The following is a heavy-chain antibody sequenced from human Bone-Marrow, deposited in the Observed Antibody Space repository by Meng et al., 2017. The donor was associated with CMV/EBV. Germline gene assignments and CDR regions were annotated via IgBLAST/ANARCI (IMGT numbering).Heavy chain of an antibody. CDR2: ISGSGGST. Sequence: GESLKISCAASGFTFSSYAMSWVRQAPGKGLEWVSAISGSGGSTYYADSVKGRFTISRDNSKNTLYLQMNSRRAEDTAVYYCTRVPGNYGGHSEFDYWGQGTLVTVSS. CDR3: TRVPGNYGGHSEFDY. CDR1: GFTFSSYA. D-gene: IGHD4-23*01. J-gene: IGHJ4*02. V-gene: IGHV3-23*01.